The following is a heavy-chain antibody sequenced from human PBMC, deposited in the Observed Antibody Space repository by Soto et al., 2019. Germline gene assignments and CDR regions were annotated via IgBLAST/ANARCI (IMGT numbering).Heavy chain of an antibody. J-gene: IGHJ6*02. D-gene: IGHD6-25*01. Sequence: HGESLKISCKVSGYNFTTYWIAWVRQMPGKGLEWMGIICPGDSDTRYSPSFQGQVTISADKSIRTAYLQWSSLKASDTAMYYCTRQAGYYYYGLDVWGQGTTVTVSS. CDR1: GYNFTTYW. CDR2: ICPGDSDT. V-gene: IGHV5-51*01. CDR3: TRQAGYYYYGLDV.